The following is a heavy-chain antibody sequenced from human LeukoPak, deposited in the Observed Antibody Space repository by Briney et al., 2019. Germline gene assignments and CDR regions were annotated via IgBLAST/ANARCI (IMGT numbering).Heavy chain of an antibody. CDR3: ARVSSRGYSSGWYFDY. D-gene: IGHD6-19*01. CDR1: GGSFSGYY. V-gene: IGHV4-34*01. J-gene: IGHJ4*02. CDR2: INHSGST. Sequence: SETLSLTCAVYGGSFSGYYWSWIRQSPGKGLEWIGEINHSGSTNYNPSLKSRFTLSVDTSKNQFSLKLSPVTAADTAVYYCARVSSRGYSSGWYFDYWGQGTLVTVSS.